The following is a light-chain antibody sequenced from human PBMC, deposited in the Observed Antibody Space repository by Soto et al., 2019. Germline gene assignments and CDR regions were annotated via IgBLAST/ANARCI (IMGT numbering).Light chain of an antibody. CDR2: DAS. CDR3: QQYNSYSVFT. J-gene: IGKJ3*01. CDR1: QNIDKW. V-gene: IGKV1-5*01. Sequence: DIQMTQSPSTLSASVGDRVTITCRASQNIDKWLAWYQQRPGKAPKLLIYDASRVQSGVASRFSGSGSGTEFTLTISSLQPDDFATYYCQQYNSYSVFTFGPGTKVDIK.